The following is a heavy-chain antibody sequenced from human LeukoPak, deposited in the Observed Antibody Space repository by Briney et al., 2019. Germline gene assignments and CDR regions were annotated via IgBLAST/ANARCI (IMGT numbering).Heavy chain of an antibody. V-gene: IGHV3-33*01. D-gene: IGHD3-3*01. CDR3: ARGTVYDFWSGYSPGYYFDY. J-gene: IGHJ4*02. CDR1: GFTFSSYG. Sequence: GRSLRLSCAASGFTFSSYGMHWVRQAPGKGLEWVAVIWYDGSNKYYADSVKGRFTISRDNPKNTLYLQMNSLRAEDTAVYYCARGTVYDFWSGYSPGYYFDYWGQGTLVTVSS. CDR2: IWYDGSNK.